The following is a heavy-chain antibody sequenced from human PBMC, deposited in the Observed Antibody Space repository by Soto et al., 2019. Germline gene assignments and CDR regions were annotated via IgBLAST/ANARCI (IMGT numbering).Heavy chain of an antibody. V-gene: IGHV3-30*18. CDR2: IPYDGSNK. CDR1: GFTFSIYG. Sequence: GALRLSCSASGFTFSIYGMHLVRQAPGKGLGWVAVIPYDGSNKYYADSVKGRFTISRDNSKNTLYLQMNSLRAEDTAVYYCAKARPEGGYWGQGTLVTVSS. D-gene: IGHD3-16*01. J-gene: IGHJ4*02. CDR3: AKARPEGGY.